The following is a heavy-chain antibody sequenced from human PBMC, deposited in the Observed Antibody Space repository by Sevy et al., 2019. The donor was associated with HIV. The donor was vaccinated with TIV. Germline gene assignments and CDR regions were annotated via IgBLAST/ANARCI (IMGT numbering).Heavy chain of an antibody. CDR3: AGAAPGYYYAMDV. D-gene: IGHD6-13*01. Sequence: SETLSLTCTVSGGSISSYYWSWIRQPPGKGLEWIGYIYYSGSTNYNPSLKSRVTISVDTSKNQFSLKLSSVTAADTAVYYCAGAAPGYYYAMDVWGQGTTVTVSS. V-gene: IGHV4-59*01. J-gene: IGHJ6*02. CDR2: IYYSGST. CDR1: GGSISSYY.